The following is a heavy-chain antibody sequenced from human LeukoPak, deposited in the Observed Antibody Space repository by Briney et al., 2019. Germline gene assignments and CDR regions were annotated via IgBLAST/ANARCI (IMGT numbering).Heavy chain of an antibody. CDR2: INPNSGGT. J-gene: IGHJ5*02. Sequence: ASVKVSCKASGYTFTGYYMHWVRQAPGQGLEWMGWINPNSGGTNYAQKFQGRVTITRNTSISTAYMELSSLRSEDTAVYYCARGPDVDTAEGFDPWGQGTLVTVSS. D-gene: IGHD5-18*01. CDR1: GYTFTGYY. V-gene: IGHV1-2*02. CDR3: ARGPDVDTAEGFDP.